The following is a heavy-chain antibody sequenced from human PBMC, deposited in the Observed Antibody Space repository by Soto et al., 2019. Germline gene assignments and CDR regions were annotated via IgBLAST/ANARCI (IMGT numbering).Heavy chain of an antibody. J-gene: IGHJ4*02. V-gene: IGHV3-7*04. D-gene: IGHD6-13*01. CDR2: IKEDGSEK. CDR3: VRARVDY. CDR1: GFIFRNYW. Sequence: ESGGGLVQPGGSLRLSCAASGFIFRNYWMTWVRQAPGKGLEWVATIKEDGSEKYYADSLKGRFTISRDNAENSLYVQMNSLRAEDTAVYFCVRARVDYWGQGTLVTDSS.